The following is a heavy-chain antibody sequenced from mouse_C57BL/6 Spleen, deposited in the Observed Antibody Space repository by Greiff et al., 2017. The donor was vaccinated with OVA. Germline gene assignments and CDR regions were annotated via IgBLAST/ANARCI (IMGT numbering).Heavy chain of an antibody. J-gene: IGHJ4*01. CDR1: GYTFTSYW. D-gene: IGHD1-1*01. Sequence: QVQLQQPGAELVKPGASVKLSCKASGYTFTSYWMHWVKQRPGRGLEWIGRIDPNSGGTKYNEKFKSKATLTVDKPSSTAYMPLSSLTSEDSAVYYCARSRIYYYGSSYAMDYWGQGTSVTVSS. CDR2: IDPNSGGT. V-gene: IGHV1-72*01. CDR3: ARSRIYYYGSSYAMDY.